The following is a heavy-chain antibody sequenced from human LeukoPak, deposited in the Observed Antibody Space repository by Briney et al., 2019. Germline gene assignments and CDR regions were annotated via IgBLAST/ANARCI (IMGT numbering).Heavy chain of an antibody. CDR1: GGSISSSNW. J-gene: IGHJ4*02. CDR2: IYHSGST. Sequence: SETLSLTCAVSGGSISSSNWWSWVRQPPGKGLEWIGEIYHSGSTNYNPSLKSRVTISVDKSKNQFSLKLSSVTAADTAVYYYARAYFWSDYYFDYWGQGTLVTVSS. CDR3: ARAYFWSDYYFDY. D-gene: IGHD3-3*01. V-gene: IGHV4-4*02.